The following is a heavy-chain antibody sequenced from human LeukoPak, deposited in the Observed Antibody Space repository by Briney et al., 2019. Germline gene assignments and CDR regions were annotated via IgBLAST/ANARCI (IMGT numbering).Heavy chain of an antibody. Sequence: PSQTLSLTCAVSGGSISSGGYSWSWLRQPPGKGLEWIGYIYHSGSTYYNPSLKSRVTISVDRSKNQFSLKLSSVTAADTAVYYCARERVKRGWFDPWGQGTLVTVSS. CDR3: ARERVKRGWFDP. V-gene: IGHV4-30-2*01. CDR1: GGSISSGGYS. CDR2: IYHSGST. J-gene: IGHJ5*02.